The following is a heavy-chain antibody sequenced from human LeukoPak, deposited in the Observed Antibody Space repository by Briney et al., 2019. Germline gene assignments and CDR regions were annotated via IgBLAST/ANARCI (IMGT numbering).Heavy chain of an antibody. CDR1: GFTFDDYG. Sequence: GGSLRLSFAASGFTFDDYGMSWVRQAPGKGLEWVSGINWSGGSTGYADSVKGRFTISRDNAKNSLYLQMNSLRAEDTALYYCAKDLVTGSLDYWGQGTLVTVSS. CDR3: AKDLVTGSLDY. D-gene: IGHD3-10*01. V-gene: IGHV3-20*03. CDR2: INWSGGST. J-gene: IGHJ4*02.